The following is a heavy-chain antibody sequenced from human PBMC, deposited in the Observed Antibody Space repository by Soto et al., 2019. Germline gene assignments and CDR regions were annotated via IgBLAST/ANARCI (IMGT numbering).Heavy chain of an antibody. CDR2: IIPIFGTA. V-gene: IGHV1-69*06. CDR3: ARAFYDSSGYSVFFDY. CDR1: GGTFSSYA. J-gene: IGHJ4*02. D-gene: IGHD3-22*01. Sequence: VASVKVSCKASGGTFSSYAISWVRQAPGQGLEWMGGIIPIFGTANCAQKFQGRVTITADKSTSTAYMELSSLRSEDTAVYYCARAFYDSSGYSVFFDYWGQGTLVTVSS.